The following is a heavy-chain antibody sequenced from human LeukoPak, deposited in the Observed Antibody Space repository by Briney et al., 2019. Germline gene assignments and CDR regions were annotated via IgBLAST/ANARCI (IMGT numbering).Heavy chain of an antibody. CDR3: AREMATNGEIDY. J-gene: IGHJ4*02. D-gene: IGHD5-24*01. CDR1: GGSISSGGYS. CDR2: IYHSGST. Sequence: PSQTLSLTCAVSGGSISSGGYSWSWIRQPPGKGLGWIGYIYHSGSTYYNPSLKSRVTISVDRSKNQFSLKLSSVTAADTAVYYCAREMATNGEIDYWGQGTLVTVSS. V-gene: IGHV4-30-2*01.